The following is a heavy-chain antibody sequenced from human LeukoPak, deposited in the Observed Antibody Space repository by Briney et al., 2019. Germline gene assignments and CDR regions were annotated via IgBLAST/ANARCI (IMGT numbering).Heavy chain of an antibody. CDR1: GFTFSSYW. CDR2: IKQDGSEK. CDR3: ARAGGLAARELYFQH. V-gene: IGHV3-7*01. D-gene: IGHD6-6*01. Sequence: VGSLRLSCAASGFTFSSYWMSWVRQAPGKGLEWVANIKQDGSEKYYVDSVKGRFTISRDNAKNSLYLQMNSLRAEDTAVYYCARAGGLAARELYFQHWGQGTLVTVSS. J-gene: IGHJ1*01.